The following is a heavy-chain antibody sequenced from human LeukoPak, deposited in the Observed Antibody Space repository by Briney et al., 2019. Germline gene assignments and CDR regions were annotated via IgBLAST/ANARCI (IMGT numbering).Heavy chain of an antibody. J-gene: IGHJ3*02. CDR3: ARDMTTTGTDFAFDI. Sequence: GASVKVSCKASGYTFTGYYMHWVRQAPGQGLEWMGWINPNNGGTNYAQKFQGRVTMTRDTSISTAYMELSRLRSDDTAVYYCARDMTTTGTDFAFDIWGQGTMVTVSS. CDR2: INPNNGGT. D-gene: IGHD1-1*01. V-gene: IGHV1-2*02. CDR1: GYTFTGYY.